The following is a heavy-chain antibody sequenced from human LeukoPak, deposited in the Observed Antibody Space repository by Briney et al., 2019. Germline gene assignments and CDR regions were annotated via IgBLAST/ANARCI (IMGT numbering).Heavy chain of an antibody. CDR2: IYYTGTT. Sequence: SETLSLTCTVGGGSLSSHYWSWIRQPPGQGLELVGHIYYTGTTFYNPSLNSRVTISLDPSRNQFSLRLTSVTAADTAVYYCARFSSGCSTASCYLTNWGQGTLVTVSS. J-gene: IGHJ4*02. CDR3: ARFSSGCSTASCYLTN. CDR1: GGSLSSHY. V-gene: IGHV4-59*11. D-gene: IGHD2-2*01.